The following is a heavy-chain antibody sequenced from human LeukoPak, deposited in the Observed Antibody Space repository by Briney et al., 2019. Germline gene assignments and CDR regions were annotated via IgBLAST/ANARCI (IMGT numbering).Heavy chain of an antibody. Sequence: SETLSLTCTVSDDSIGNYYWSWIRQSPGKGLEWIGYIYFSGSTNYNPSLKRRVTMSVVTSKNQFSLRLTSVTAADTATYYCARVGGSYFYNYGMDVWGQGTTVIVSS. CDR1: DDSIGNYY. CDR2: IYFSGST. V-gene: IGHV4-59*01. J-gene: IGHJ6*02. CDR3: ARVGGSYFYNYGMDV.